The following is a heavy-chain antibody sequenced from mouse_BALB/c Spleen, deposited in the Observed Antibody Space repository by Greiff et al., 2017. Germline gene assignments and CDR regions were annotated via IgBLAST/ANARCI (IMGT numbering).Heavy chain of an antibody. D-gene: IGHD2-4*01. CDR2: INPSNGRT. Sequence: VQLQQPGAELVKPGASVKLSCKASGYTFTSYWMHWVKQRPGQGLEWIGEINPSNGRTNYNEKFKSKATLTVDKSSSTAYMQLSSLTSEDSAVYYCARWGLRPNYYAMDYWGQGTSVTVSS. V-gene: IGHV1S81*02. J-gene: IGHJ4*01. CDR1: GYTFTSYW. CDR3: ARWGLRPNYYAMDY.